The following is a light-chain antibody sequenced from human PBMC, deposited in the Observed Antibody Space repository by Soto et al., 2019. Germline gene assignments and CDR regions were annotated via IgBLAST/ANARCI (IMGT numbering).Light chain of an antibody. J-gene: IGKJ4*01. V-gene: IGKV3-11*01. CDR2: YAS. Sequence: VLTQSPATLSLSPGERATLSCRASQTVSRYLAWYQQKPGQAPRLLIYYASNRATGIPDRFSGSGSGTDYTLTISSLEPEEFAVYYCQQRSTWPLFTFGGGTKVEI. CDR3: QQRSTWPLFT. CDR1: QTVSRY.